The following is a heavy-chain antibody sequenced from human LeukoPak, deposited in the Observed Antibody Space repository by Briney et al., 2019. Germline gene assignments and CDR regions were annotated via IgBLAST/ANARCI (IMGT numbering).Heavy chain of an antibody. CDR2: IIPIFGTA. Sequence: ASVTVSCKASGGTFSSYAISWVRQAPGQGLEWMGGIIPIFGTANYAQKFQGRVTITADESTSTAYMELSSLRSEDTAVYYCARGVGFDAFDIWSQGTMVTVSS. CDR1: GGTFSSYA. D-gene: IGHD1-26*01. CDR3: ARGVGFDAFDI. V-gene: IGHV1-69*01. J-gene: IGHJ3*02.